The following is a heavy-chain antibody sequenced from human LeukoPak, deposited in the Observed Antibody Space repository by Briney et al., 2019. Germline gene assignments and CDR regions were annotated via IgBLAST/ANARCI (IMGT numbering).Heavy chain of an antibody. Sequence: SETLSLTCTVSGGSVSTISHFWDWVRQPPGKGLEWIVSLSDTGTTYYNPSLESRVTMSVDTSKNQFSLKLNSVTAADTAVYYCARRDHTGRSHAWFDPWGQGTLVTVSS. V-gene: IGHV4-39*01. CDR2: LSDTGTT. CDR1: GGSVSTISHF. CDR3: ARRDHTGRSHAWFDP. J-gene: IGHJ5*02. D-gene: IGHD1-14*01.